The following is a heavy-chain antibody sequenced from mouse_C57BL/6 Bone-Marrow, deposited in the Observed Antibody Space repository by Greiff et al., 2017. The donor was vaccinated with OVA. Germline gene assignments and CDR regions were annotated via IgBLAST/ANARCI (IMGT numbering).Heavy chain of an antibody. J-gene: IGHJ1*03. CDR3: ARDAFDYDRPYHWYFDV. CDR2: SRNKANDYTT. V-gene: IGHV7-1*01. Sequence: EVQLQESGGGLVQSGRSLRLSCATSGFTFSDFYMEWVRQAPGKGLEWIAASRNKANDYTTEYSASVKGRFIVSRDTSQSILYLQMNALRAEDTAIYYCARDAFDYDRPYHWYFDVWGTGTTVTVSS. CDR1: GFTFSDFY. D-gene: IGHD2-4*01.